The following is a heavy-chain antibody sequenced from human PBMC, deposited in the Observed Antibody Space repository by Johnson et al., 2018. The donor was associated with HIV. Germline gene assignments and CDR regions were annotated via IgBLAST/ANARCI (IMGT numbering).Heavy chain of an antibody. CDR3: AKATSSGYYHDAFDI. Sequence: VQLVESGGGVVQPGGSLRLSCAASRFTFSSYGMQWVRQALGKGLEWVANIKQDGSEKYYVDSVKGRFTISRDTSNNTVHLQMNSLRAEDTAVYYCAKATSSGYYHDAFDIWGQGTMVTVSS. CDR2: IKQDGSEK. V-gene: IGHV3-7*03. CDR1: RFTFSSYG. J-gene: IGHJ3*02. D-gene: IGHD3-22*01.